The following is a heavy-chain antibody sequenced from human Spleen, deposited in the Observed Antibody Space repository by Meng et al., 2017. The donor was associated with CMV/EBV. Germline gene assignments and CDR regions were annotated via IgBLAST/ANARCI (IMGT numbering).Heavy chain of an antibody. J-gene: IGHJ3*02. CDR1: GFTFSSYA. V-gene: IGHV3-30-3*01. Sequence: GESLKISCAASGFTFSSYAMHWVRQAPGKGLEWVAVISYDGSNKYYADSVKGRFTISRDNAKNSLYLQMSSLRAEDTAVYYCAGYSGYDFAFDIWGQGTMVTVSS. D-gene: IGHD5-12*01. CDR3: AGYSGYDFAFDI. CDR2: ISYDGSNK.